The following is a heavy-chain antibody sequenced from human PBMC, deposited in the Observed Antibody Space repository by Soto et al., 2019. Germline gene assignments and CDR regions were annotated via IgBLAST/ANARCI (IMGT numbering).Heavy chain of an antibody. Sequence: QLRLQESGPGLVKPSETLSLTCNVSGGSVSSSSYFWGWIRQPPGKGLEWIGNIDYSGSTYYNASLKSRITISVDTSKNQFSLKLSAVTAADSAVYYCARGIGYYFDYWGQGTLVTVSS. CDR3: ARGIGYYFDY. CDR1: GGSVSSSSYF. V-gene: IGHV4-39*01. D-gene: IGHD5-12*01. J-gene: IGHJ4*02. CDR2: IDYSGST.